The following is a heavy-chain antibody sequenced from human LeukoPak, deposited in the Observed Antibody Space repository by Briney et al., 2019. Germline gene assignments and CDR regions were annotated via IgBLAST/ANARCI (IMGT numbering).Heavy chain of an antibody. D-gene: IGHD3-10*01. CDR1: GFTFSSYG. J-gene: IGHJ4*02. CDR3: AKDLWFGEFLHY. V-gene: IGHV3-30*18. CDR2: ISDDGSNE. Sequence: TGRSLRLSCAASGFTFSSYGVHWVRQAPGKGLEWVAAISDDGSNEYYADSVKGRFTISRDNSKNTLYLQMNSLRAEDTAVYYCAKDLWFGEFLHYWGQGTLVTVSS.